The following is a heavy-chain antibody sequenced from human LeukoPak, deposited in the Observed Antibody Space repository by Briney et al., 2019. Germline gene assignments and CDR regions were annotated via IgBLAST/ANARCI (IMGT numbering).Heavy chain of an antibody. CDR3: ARQATSGSYHSGFDI. Sequence: SETLSLTCTVSGGSISSSSYFWGWIRQPPGKGLEWIGSIYYSGSTYYNPSLNSRVTISVDTSKNQFSLKLSSVTAADTAVYYCARQATSGSYHSGFDIWATGKRSPSLQ. CDR2: IYYSGST. CDR1: GGSISSSSYF. D-gene: IGHD1-26*01. J-gene: IGHJ3*02. V-gene: IGHV4-39*01.